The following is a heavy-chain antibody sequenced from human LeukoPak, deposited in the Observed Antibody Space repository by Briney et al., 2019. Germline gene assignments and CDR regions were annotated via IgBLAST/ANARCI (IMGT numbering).Heavy chain of an antibody. J-gene: IGHJ4*02. Sequence: PSETLSLTCTVSGGSISSGSYYWSWIRQPAGKGLEWIGRIYTSGSTNYNPSLKSRVTISVDTSKNQFSLKLSSVTAADTAVYYCARGVGYYDSFGGQGTLVTVSS. CDR3: ARGVGYYDSF. V-gene: IGHV4-61*02. CDR2: IYTSGST. CDR1: GGSISSGSYY. D-gene: IGHD3-22*01.